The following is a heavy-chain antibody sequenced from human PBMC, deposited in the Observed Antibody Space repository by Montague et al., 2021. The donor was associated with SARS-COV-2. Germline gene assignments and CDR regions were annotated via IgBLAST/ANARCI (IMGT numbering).Heavy chain of an antibody. CDR1: GDSVSRSSAA. Sequence: CAISGDSVSRSSAARNWIGQSPSRGLEWLGRTYYRSKWYNDYAVSVKSRITINPDTSKNQISLQLNSVTPEDTAVYYCARTSASSDYWGQGTLVTVSS. V-gene: IGHV6-1*01. J-gene: IGHJ4*02. D-gene: IGHD1-26*01. CDR2: TYYRSKWYN. CDR3: ARTSASSDY.